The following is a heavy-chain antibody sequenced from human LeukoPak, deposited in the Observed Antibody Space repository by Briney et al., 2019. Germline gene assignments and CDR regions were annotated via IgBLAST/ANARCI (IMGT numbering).Heavy chain of an antibody. J-gene: IGHJ6*02. CDR3: ARIQALYSSGWYSVYYGMDV. CDR1: GDSISSSSYY. CDR2: IYYSGST. D-gene: IGHD6-19*01. V-gene: IGHV4-39*01. Sequence: SETLSLTCTVSGDSISSSSYYWGRIRQPPGKGLERNGSIYYSGSTYYNPSLKSRVTISVDTSKNQFSLKLSSVTAADTAVYYCARIQALYSSGWYSVYYGMDVWGQGTTVTVSS.